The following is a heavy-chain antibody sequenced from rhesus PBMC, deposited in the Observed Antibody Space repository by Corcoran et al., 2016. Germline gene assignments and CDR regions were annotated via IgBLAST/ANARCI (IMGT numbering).Heavy chain of an antibody. V-gene: IGHV4-160*01. CDR2: IYGSGGGT. D-gene: IGHD2-15*01. CDR3: AAIETVDY. Sequence: QVQLQESGPGLVKPSETLSLTCAVSGGSISAYYWSWIRQPPGKGLEWMWRIYGSGGGTDYNPSLKSRVTISTDTSKNQFSLKRSSVTAADTAVYYCAAIETVDYWGQGVLVTVSS. CDR1: GGSISAYY. J-gene: IGHJ4*01.